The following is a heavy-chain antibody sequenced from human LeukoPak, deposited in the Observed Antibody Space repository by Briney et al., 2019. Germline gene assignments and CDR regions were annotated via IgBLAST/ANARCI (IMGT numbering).Heavy chain of an antibody. CDR2: ISGSGGST. V-gene: IGHV3-23*01. Sequence: GGSLRLSCAASGFTFSSYAMNWVRQAPGKGLEWVSAISGSGGSTYYADSVKGRFTISRDNSKNTLYLQMNSLRAEDTAVYYCAREGLGYYYGMDVWGQGTTVTVSS. D-gene: IGHD3-16*01. CDR1: GFTFSSYA. CDR3: AREGLGYYYGMDV. J-gene: IGHJ6*02.